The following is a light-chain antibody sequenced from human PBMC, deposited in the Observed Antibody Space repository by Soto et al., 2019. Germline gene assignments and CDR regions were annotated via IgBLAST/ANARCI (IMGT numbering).Light chain of an antibody. V-gene: IGKV3-20*01. CDR2: AAS. Sequence: EVVLTQSPGTVSLSPGERATLSCRASQSVTSNYLAWCKQKPGQAPRLLIDAASSRATGIPDRCSGSGSGTFFTLSISRMEPEDFSGYYCKQDGSSITWTFGQGTKMDIK. CDR3: KQDGSSITWT. CDR1: QSVTSNY. J-gene: IGKJ1*01.